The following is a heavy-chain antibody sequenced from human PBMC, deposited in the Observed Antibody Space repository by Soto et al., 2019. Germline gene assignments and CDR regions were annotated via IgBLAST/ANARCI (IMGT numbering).Heavy chain of an antibody. Sequence: EVQLLESGGGLVQPGGSLRLSCAASGFTFSSYAMSWVRQAPGKGLECVSAISGSGGSTYYVASVKGRVTISRDNSKKKLYLQTSSLRAEDRAVYYCAKDSRGQYCSGGNGYVGNYFDYWGQGPLVTVSS. CDR3: AKDSRGQYCSGGNGYVGNYFDY. CDR1: GFTFSSYA. J-gene: IGHJ4*02. V-gene: IGHV3-23*01. D-gene: IGHD2-15*01. CDR2: ISGSGGST.